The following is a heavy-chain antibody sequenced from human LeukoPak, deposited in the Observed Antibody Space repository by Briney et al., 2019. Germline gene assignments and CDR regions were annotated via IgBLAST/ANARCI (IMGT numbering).Heavy chain of an antibody. Sequence: GGSLRLSCAASGFTFSTYAMHWVRQAPGKGLEWVAFYADSVKGRFAISRENSNNTVYLQMNDLRPEDTALYFCAKISSSAESNFDYWGQGTLLTVSS. V-gene: IGHV3-30*02. CDR1: GFTFSTYA. J-gene: IGHJ4*02. CDR3: AKISSSAESNFDY. D-gene: IGHD6-25*01.